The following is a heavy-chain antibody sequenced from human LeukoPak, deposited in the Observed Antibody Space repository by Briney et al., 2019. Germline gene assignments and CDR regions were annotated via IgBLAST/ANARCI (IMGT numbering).Heavy chain of an antibody. Sequence: GGSLRLSCAASGFTVSSNYMSWVRQAPGKGLEWVSVIYSGGTTYYADSVKGRFTISRDNSKNTLYLQMNSLRAEDTAVYYCASEYSSSWPDWGQGTLVTVSS. V-gene: IGHV3-53*01. CDR1: GFTVSSNY. CDR2: IYSGGTT. CDR3: ASEYSSSWPD. D-gene: IGHD6-13*01. J-gene: IGHJ4*02.